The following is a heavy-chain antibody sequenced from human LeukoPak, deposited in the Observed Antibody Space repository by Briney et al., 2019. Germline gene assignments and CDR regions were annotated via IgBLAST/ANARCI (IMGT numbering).Heavy chain of an antibody. CDR2: IYYSGST. J-gene: IGHJ3*02. V-gene: IGHV4-30-4*01. Sequence: SETLSLTCTVSGGSISSGDYYWRWIRQPPGKGLEWIAYIYYSGSTYYNPSLKSRVTISVDTSKNQFSLKLSSVTAADTAVYYCARGEDILTGYYNVGDAFDIWGQGTMVTVSS. D-gene: IGHD3-9*01. CDR3: ARGEDILTGYYNVGDAFDI. CDR1: GGSISSGDYY.